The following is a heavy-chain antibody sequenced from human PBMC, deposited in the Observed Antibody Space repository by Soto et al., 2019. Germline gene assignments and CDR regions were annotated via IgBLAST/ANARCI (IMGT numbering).Heavy chain of an antibody. D-gene: IGHD6-19*01. V-gene: IGHV3-23*01. CDR3: ARDGGAYGIGWAFDF. CDR2: INSGGGIT. J-gene: IGHJ4*02. CDR1: GFTFSNYV. Sequence: EVPLLESGGGLVQPGGSLRLSCTVSGFTFSNYVMSWVRQAPGKGLDWVSSINSGGGITDYADSVKGRFTISRDNSXXPRHLHINSLRAEDKAVYYCARDGGAYGIGWAFDFWGQGTLVTVSS.